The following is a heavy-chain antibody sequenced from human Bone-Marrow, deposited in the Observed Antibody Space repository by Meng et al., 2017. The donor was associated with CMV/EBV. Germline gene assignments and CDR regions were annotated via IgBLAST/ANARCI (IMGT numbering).Heavy chain of an antibody. D-gene: IGHD6-19*01. CDR1: DSVSSNSAS. CDR2: TYYKSKWYN. V-gene: IGHV6-1*01. J-gene: IGHJ5*02. CDR3: ARGTRITVAGTGFDP. Sequence: DSVSSNSASWNWTRQSPSGGLEWLGRTYYKSKWYNDYALSVKGRITINPDISKNQFSLQLNSVTPEDTAVYYCARGTRITVAGTGFDPWGQGTLVTVSS.